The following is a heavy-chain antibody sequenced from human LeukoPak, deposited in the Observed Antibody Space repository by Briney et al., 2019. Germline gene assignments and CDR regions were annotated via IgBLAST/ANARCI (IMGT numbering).Heavy chain of an antibody. D-gene: IGHD6-13*01. V-gene: IGHV1-46*01. CDR1: GYTFTSYY. CDR3: ARVLSAAAGYYFDY. J-gene: IGHJ4*02. CDR2: INPSGGST. Sequence: SVKVSCKASGYTFTSYYMHWVRQAPGQGLEWMGIINPSGGSTSYAQKFQGRVTMTRDTSTSTAYMELRSLRSDDTAVYYCARVLSAAAGYYFDYWGQGTLVTVSS.